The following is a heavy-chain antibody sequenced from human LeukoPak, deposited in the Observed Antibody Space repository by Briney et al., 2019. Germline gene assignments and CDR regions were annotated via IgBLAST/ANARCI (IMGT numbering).Heavy chain of an antibody. Sequence: GGSLRLSCAASGFTFSSYDMHWVRQATGKGLEWVSAIGTAGDTYYPGSVKGRFTISRKNAKNSLYLQMNSLRAGDTAVYYCARDRRYCSSTSCYTGPYYYYGMDVWGQGTTVTVSS. CDR3: ARDRRYCSSTSCYTGPYYYYGMDV. J-gene: IGHJ6*02. V-gene: IGHV3-13*01. CDR2: IGTAGDT. CDR1: GFTFSSYD. D-gene: IGHD2-2*02.